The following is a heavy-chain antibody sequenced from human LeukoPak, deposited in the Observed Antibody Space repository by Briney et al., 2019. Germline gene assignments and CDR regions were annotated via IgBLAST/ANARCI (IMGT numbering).Heavy chain of an antibody. CDR1: GYTFTGYY. J-gene: IGHJ5*02. D-gene: IGHD2-2*01. Sequence: ASVKVSCKASGYTFTGYYMHWVRQAPGQGLEWMGWINPNSGGTNYAQKFQGRVTMTRDTSISTAYMELSRLRSDDTAVYYCARAPXXXVVPAALFGSNWFDPWGQGTLVTISS. V-gene: IGHV1-2*02. CDR3: ARAPXXXVVPAALFGSNWFDP. CDR2: INPNSGGT.